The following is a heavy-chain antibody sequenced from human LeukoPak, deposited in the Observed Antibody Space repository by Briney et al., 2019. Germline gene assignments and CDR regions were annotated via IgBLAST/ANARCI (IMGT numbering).Heavy chain of an antibody. J-gene: IGHJ4*02. CDR3: ARDFRARRYGSGSYSVY. V-gene: IGHV3-53*01. CDR2: IYSGGST. Sequence: PGGSLRLSCAASGFTVSSNYMSWVRQAPGKGLEWVSVIYSGGSTHYADSVKGRFTISRDNSKNTLYLQMSSLRAEDTAVYYCARDFRARRYGSGSYSVYWGQGTLVTVSS. D-gene: IGHD3-10*01. CDR1: GFTVSSNY.